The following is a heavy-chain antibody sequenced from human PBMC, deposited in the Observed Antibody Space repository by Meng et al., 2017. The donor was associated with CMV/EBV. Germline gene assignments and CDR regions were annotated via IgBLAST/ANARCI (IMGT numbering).Heavy chain of an antibody. Sequence: YTFTSDGIGWVRQAPGQGLEWMGWISAYNGYTNYVEKLQGRVTMTTDTSTSTAYMELRSLRSDDTAVYYCARKRHYDFWSGYLVDYWGQGTLVTVSS. J-gene: IGHJ4*02. CDR2: ISAYNGYT. CDR1: YTFTSDG. CDR3: ARKRHYDFWSGYLVDY. D-gene: IGHD3-3*01. V-gene: IGHV1-18*01.